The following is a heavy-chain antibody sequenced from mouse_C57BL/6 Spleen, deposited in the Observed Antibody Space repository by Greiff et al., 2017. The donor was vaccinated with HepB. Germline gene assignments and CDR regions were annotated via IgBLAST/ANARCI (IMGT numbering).Heavy chain of an antibody. V-gene: IGHV6-3*01. J-gene: IGHJ4*01. Sequence: DVKLVESGGGLVQPGGSMKLSCVASGFTFSNYWMNWVRQSPEKGLEWVAQIRLKSDNYATNYAESVKGRFTISRDDSKSSVYLQMNNLRAEDTGIYYCTSDSYAMDYWGQGTSVTVSS. CDR1: GFTFSNYW. CDR3: TSDSYAMDY. CDR2: IRLKSDNYAT. D-gene: IGHD3-2*01.